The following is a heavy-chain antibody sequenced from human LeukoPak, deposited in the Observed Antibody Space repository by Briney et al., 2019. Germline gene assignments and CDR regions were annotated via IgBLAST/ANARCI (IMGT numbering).Heavy chain of an antibody. CDR3: ARARITIFGVVRAFDI. CDR2: INHSGST. Sequence: PSETLSLTCAVYGGSFSGYYWSWIRQPPGKGLEWIGEINHSGSTNYNPSLKSRVTISVDTSKNQFFLKLSSVTAADTAVYYCARARITIFGVVRAFDIWGQGTMVTVSS. J-gene: IGHJ3*02. CDR1: GGSFSGYY. V-gene: IGHV4-34*01. D-gene: IGHD3-3*01.